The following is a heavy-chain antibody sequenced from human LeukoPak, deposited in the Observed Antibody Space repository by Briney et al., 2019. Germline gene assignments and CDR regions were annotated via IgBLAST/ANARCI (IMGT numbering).Heavy chain of an antibody. Sequence: SETLSLTCAVSSYSISSGYYWGWIRQPPGKGLEWIGSIYHSGSTYYNPSLKSRVTISVDTSKNQFSLKLSSVTAADTAVYYCARHLPGGAGYYFDYWGQGTLVTVSS. J-gene: IGHJ4*02. CDR3: ARHLPGGAGYYFDY. CDR1: SYSISSGYY. V-gene: IGHV4-38-2*01. D-gene: IGHD3-3*02. CDR2: IYHSGST.